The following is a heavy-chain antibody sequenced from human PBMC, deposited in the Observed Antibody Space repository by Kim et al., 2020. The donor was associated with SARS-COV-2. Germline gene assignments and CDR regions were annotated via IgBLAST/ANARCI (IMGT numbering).Heavy chain of an antibody. CDR1: GYTFTGYY. J-gene: IGHJ5*02. D-gene: IGHD6-6*01. Sequence: ASVKVSCKASGYTFTGYYMHWVRQAPGQGLEWMGRINPNSGGTNYAQKFQGRVTMTRDTSISTAYMELSRLRSDDTAVYYCARDLDGEYSSRWWVGFDPWGQGTLVTVSS. CDR3: ARDLDGEYSSRWWVGFDP. V-gene: IGHV1-2*06. CDR2: INPNSGGT.